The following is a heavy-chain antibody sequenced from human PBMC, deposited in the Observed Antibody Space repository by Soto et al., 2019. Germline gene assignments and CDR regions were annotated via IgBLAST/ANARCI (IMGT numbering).Heavy chain of an antibody. CDR2: IYYSGST. V-gene: IGHV4-39*01. CDR1: GGSISSSSYY. D-gene: IGHD6-19*01. CDR3: ARHVAGYSSGLDY. J-gene: IGHJ4*02. Sequence: QLQLQESGPGLVKPSETLSLTCTVSGGSISSSSYYWGWIRQPPGKGLEWIGSIYYSGSTYYNPSLKSRVTISVVTSKNQFSLKLRSVTAADTAVYYCARHVAGYSSGLDYWGQGTLVTVSS.